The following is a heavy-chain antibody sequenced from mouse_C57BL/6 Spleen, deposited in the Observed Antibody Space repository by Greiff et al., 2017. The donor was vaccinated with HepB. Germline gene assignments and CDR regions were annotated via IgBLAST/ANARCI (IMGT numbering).Heavy chain of an antibody. CDR3: ARRGGIYYDYDRAMDY. Sequence: VQLQQSGAELARPGASVKLSCKASGYTFTSYGISWVKQRTGQGLEWIGEIYPRSGNTYYNEKFKGEATLTADKSSSTAYMELRSLTSEDSAVYFCARRGGIYYDYDRAMDYWGQGTSVTVSS. V-gene: IGHV1-81*01. CDR1: GYTFTSYG. D-gene: IGHD2-4*01. CDR2: IYPRSGNT. J-gene: IGHJ4*01.